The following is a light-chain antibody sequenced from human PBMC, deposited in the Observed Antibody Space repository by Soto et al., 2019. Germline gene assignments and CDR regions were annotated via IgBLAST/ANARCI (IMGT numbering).Light chain of an antibody. CDR2: DEY. Sequence: EFVLTQSPVPLSLSPGERATLSCRASQSFRGLLAWYQQKTGQAPRILIYDEYNRATGIPHRFSGSGSGTDLNLTISSLEPEDSAVYYCQQRHMWPITFGQGTRLEIK. CDR3: QQRHMWPIT. V-gene: IGKV3-11*01. J-gene: IGKJ5*01. CDR1: QSFRGL.